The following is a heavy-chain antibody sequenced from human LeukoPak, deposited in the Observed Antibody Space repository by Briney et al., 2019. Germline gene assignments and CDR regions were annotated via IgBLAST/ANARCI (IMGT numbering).Heavy chain of an antibody. Sequence: GGSLRLSCAASGFTFNDYAMSWVRQAPGKGLEWVSTVSGGGGATYYADSVKGRFTVSRDNSKSTMYLQMDSLRAEDTAVFCCAKALAFSNYYFDYWGQGTLVTVSS. CDR2: VSGGGGAT. J-gene: IGHJ4*02. CDR3: AKALAFSNYYFDY. D-gene: IGHD4-11*01. CDR1: GFTFNDYA. V-gene: IGHV3-23*01.